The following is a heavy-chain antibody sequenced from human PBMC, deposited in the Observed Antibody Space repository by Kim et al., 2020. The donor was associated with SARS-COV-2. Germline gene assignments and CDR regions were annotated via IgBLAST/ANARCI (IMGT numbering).Heavy chain of an antibody. CDR2: ITKSSSTI. CDR3: VRDRLGGAFDM. D-gene: IGHD3-16*01. Sequence: GGSLRLSCATSGFTFSAYDMNWVRRAPGKGLEWLSFITKSSSTIYYANSVKGRFTISRDNAKNSPYLQMNSLRDEDTALYYCVRDRLGGAFDMWGQGTMVTVSS. V-gene: IGHV3-48*02. CDR1: GFTFSAYD. J-gene: IGHJ3*02.